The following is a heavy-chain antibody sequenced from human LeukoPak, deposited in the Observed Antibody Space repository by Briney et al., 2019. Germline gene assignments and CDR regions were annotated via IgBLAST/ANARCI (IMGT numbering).Heavy chain of an antibody. CDR1: GFTFSSYA. J-gene: IGHJ4*02. D-gene: IGHD3-10*01. CDR2: ISYDGSNK. V-gene: IGHV3-30-3*01. Sequence: GGSLRLSCAASGFTFSSYAMHWVRQAPGKGLEWVAVISYDGSNKYYADSVKGRFTISRDNSKSTLYLQMNSLRAEDTAAYYCAGDEDYYGSGSYFDYWGQGTLVTVSS. CDR3: AGDEDYYGSGSYFDY.